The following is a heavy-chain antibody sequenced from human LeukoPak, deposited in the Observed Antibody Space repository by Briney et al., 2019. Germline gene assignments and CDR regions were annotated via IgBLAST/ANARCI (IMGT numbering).Heavy chain of an antibody. Sequence: PSETLSLTCSVSGGSLTNEFWSWIRQPPGKGLEWIGYISYSGITNYNPSLKSRVTISVDSSTNQFALSLAPVTATDTAVYYCVRVGAMTTHYFDDWGQGTLVTVSS. J-gene: IGHJ4*02. CDR3: VRVGAMTTHYFDD. CDR2: ISYSGIT. D-gene: IGHD1-26*01. CDR1: GGSLTNEF. V-gene: IGHV4-59*01.